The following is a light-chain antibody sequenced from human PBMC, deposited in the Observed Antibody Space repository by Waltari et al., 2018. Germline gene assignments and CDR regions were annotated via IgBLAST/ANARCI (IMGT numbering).Light chain of an antibody. CDR1: QSVSRA. CDR3: QHYVSLPVT. V-gene: IGKV3-20*01. CDR2: GAS. J-gene: IGKJ1*01. Sequence: EIALTQSPGTLSLSPGERATLSCRASQSVSRALAWYQQTPGQAPRLLIYGASNRATGIPDRFSGSGSWTDFSLIISRLEPEDFAVYYCQHYVSLPVTFGQGTKVEIK.